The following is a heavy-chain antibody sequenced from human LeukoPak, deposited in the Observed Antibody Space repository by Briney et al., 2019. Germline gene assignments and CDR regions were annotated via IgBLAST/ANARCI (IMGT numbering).Heavy chain of an antibody. J-gene: IGHJ4*02. CDR1: GFTFSSYA. D-gene: IGHD2/OR15-2a*01. CDR3: ARERVTTTSFDY. CDR2: ISGGGGST. Sequence: GGSLRLSCAASGFTFSSYAMSWVRQAPGKGLEWVSAISGGGGSTYYADSVKGRFTISRDNAKNSLYLQMNSLRVEDTAVYYCARERVTTTSFDYWGQGVLVTVSS. V-gene: IGHV3-23*01.